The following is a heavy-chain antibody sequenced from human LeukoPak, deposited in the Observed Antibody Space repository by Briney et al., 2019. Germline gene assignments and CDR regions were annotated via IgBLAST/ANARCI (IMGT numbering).Heavy chain of an antibody. V-gene: IGHV3-74*01. D-gene: IGHD6-25*01. CDR2: IKSDGSST. Sequence: GGSLRLSCAASGFTFSSYWMYWVRQAPGKGLVWVSRIKSDGSSTSYADSVKGRFTISRDNAKNTLYLQMNSLRAEDTAVYYCARVGARLGAFDIWGQGTMVTVSS. J-gene: IGHJ3*02. CDR1: GFTFSSYW. CDR3: ARVGARLGAFDI.